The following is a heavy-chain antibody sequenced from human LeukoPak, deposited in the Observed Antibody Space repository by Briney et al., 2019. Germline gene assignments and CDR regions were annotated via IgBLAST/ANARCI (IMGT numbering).Heavy chain of an antibody. D-gene: IGHD6-19*01. V-gene: IGHV3-23*01. Sequence: PGGSLRLSCAASGFTFSSYSMNWVRQAPGKGLEWVSAISGSGGSTYYADSVKGRFTISRDNSKNTLYLQMNSLRAEDTAVYYCATHEGIAVAYFDYWGQGTLVTVSS. CDR3: ATHEGIAVAYFDY. J-gene: IGHJ4*02. CDR2: ISGSGGST. CDR1: GFTFSSYS.